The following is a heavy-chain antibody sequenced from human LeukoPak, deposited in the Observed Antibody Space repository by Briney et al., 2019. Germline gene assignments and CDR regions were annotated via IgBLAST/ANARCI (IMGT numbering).Heavy chain of an antibody. V-gene: IGHV3-23*01. CDR3: AKDFRIGYSAHFDY. CDR1: GFTFRSHA. CDR2: IYENGGTT. J-gene: IGHJ4*02. D-gene: IGHD2-21*01. Sequence: PGGSLRLSCVGSGFTFRSHAMSWVRQAPEKGLEFVSGIYENGGTTYYADSVKGRFSISRDNSKNTLYLQMDSVRGEDTAVYYCAKDFRIGYSAHFDYWGQGALVTVSS.